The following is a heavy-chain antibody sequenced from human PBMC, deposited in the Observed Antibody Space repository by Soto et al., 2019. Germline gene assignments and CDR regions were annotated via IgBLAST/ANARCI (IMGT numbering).Heavy chain of an antibody. V-gene: IGHV1-69*06. Sequence: SVKVSCKASGGTLSSYALNWVRQAPGQGLEWLGGIIPRYGAANYAQKFQGRVAITADMSTSTAYMDLSGLTSEDTAVYYCATRSGRYFHAKDVWGKGTTVTVSS. D-gene: IGHD6-19*01. J-gene: IGHJ6*04. CDR3: ATRSGRYFHAKDV. CDR2: IIPRYGAA. CDR1: GGTLSSYA.